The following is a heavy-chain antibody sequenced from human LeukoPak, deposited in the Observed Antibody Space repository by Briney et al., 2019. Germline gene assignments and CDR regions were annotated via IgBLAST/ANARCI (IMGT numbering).Heavy chain of an antibody. CDR3: ARDEGAYYYDSSGYYRPLNYYYYGMDV. J-gene: IGHJ6*02. D-gene: IGHD3-22*01. CDR2: IYYSGST. Sequence: SETLSLTCTVSGGSISSSSYYWGWIRQPPGKGLEWIGSIYYSGSTYYNPSLKSRVTISVDTSKNQFSLKLSSVTAADTAVYYCARDEGAYYYDSSGYYRPLNYYYYGMDVWGQGTTVTVSS. CDR1: GGSISSSSYY. V-gene: IGHV4-39*07.